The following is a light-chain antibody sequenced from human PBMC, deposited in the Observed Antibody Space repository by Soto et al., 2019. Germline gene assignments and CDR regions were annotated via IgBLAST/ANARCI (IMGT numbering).Light chain of an antibody. J-gene: IGKJ1*01. CDR3: QQYSIWRT. CDR2: GAS. V-gene: IGKV3-20*01. CDR1: QSVSNNY. Sequence: EIVLTQSPGTLSLSPGERATLSCRASQSVSNNYLAWYQQKPGQAPRLLIYGASNRATGIPDRFSGSGSGTEFTLTISGLQSEDFAVYYCQQYSIWRTFGQGTKVDIK.